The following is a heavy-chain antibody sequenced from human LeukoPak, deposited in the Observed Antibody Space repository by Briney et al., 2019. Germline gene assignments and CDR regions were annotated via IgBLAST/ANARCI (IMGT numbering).Heavy chain of an antibody. D-gene: IGHD3-10*02. CDR1: GFSVSDYY. CDR2: ISSRGSTS. CDR3: AELGITMIGGV. J-gene: IGHJ6*04. Sequence: GGSLRLSCVASGFSVSDYYMTWIRQAPGKGLEWISHISSRGSTSHNGDSVKGRFTISRDNAKNSLYLQMNSLRAEDTAVYYCAELGITMIGGVWGKGTTVTISS. V-gene: IGHV3-11*04.